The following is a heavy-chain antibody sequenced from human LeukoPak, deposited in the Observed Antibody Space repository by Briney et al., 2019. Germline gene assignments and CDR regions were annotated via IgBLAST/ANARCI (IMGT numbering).Heavy chain of an antibody. Sequence: SETLSLTCXVSGGSISSYYWSWIRQPPGKGLEWIGYIYYSGSTNYNPSLKSRVTISVDTSKNQFSLKLSSVTAADTAVYYCARGIAGDWGNWFDPWGQGTLVTVSS. CDR1: GGSISSYY. V-gene: IGHV4-59*01. J-gene: IGHJ5*02. CDR2: IYYSGST. CDR3: ARGIAGDWGNWFDP. D-gene: IGHD3/OR15-3a*01.